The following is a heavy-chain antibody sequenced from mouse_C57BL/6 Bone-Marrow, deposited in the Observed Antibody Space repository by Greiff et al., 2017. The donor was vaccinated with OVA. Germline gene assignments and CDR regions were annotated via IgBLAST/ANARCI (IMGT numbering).Heavy chain of an antibody. CDR1: GFSFNTYA. V-gene: IGHV10-1*01. Sequence: EVMLVESGGGLVQPKGSLKLSCAASGFSFNTYAMNWVRQAPGTGLEWVARIRSKRNNYPTSYDDSVKDRITISRDDSDSMLYLQMNNWKTEDTAMYYCVGLRFADWGQGTLVTVSA. CDR3: VGLRFAD. CDR2: IRSKRNNYPT. J-gene: IGHJ3*01.